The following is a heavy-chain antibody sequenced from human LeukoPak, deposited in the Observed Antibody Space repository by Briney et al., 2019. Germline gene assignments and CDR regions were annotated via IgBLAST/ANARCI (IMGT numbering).Heavy chain of an antibody. CDR2: IYYSGST. Sequence: SQTLSLTCTVSGGSISSYYWSWIRQPPGKGLEWIGYIYYSGSTNYSPSLESRVTISVDTSKNQFSLKLSSVTAADTAVYYCARHPTHSSSWYYFDYWGQGTLVTVSS. J-gene: IGHJ4*02. V-gene: IGHV4-59*08. CDR3: ARHPTHSSSWYYFDY. CDR1: GGSISSYY. D-gene: IGHD6-13*01.